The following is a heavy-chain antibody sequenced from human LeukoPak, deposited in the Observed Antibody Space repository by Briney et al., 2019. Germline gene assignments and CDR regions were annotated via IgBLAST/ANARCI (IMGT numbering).Heavy chain of an antibody. D-gene: IGHD3-9*01. Sequence: ASVKVSCKASGYTFTSYGISWVRQAPGQGLEWMGWISAYNGDTNYAQKFQGRVTMSTDTSTSTAYMELRSLRFDDTAIYYCAKDWHILTGRNCFDPWGQGILVTVSS. CDR2: ISAYNGDT. V-gene: IGHV1-18*01. CDR3: AKDWHILTGRNCFDP. CDR1: GYTFTSYG. J-gene: IGHJ5*02.